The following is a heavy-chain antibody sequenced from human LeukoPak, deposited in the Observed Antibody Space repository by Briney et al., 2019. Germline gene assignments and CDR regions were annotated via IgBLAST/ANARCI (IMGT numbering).Heavy chain of an antibody. CDR2: INPNSGAT. Sequence: ASVKVSCRTSGYTFTGYHIHWVRQAPGQGLEWMGWINPNSGATNYAQKFQGRVTMTWDTSIATGYMELRRLNSDDTAIYYCAKIEMATLFYWGQGTLVTVSS. J-gene: IGHJ4*02. V-gene: IGHV1-2*02. CDR3: AKIEMATLFY. CDR1: GYTFTGYH. D-gene: IGHD5-24*01.